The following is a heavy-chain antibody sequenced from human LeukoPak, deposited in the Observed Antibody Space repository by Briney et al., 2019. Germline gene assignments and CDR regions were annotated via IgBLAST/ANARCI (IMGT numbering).Heavy chain of an antibody. D-gene: IGHD1-26*01. J-gene: IGHJ4*02. CDR2: MFYSGGT. CDR3: ARGTWELLGGFDY. CDR1: GVSISTYY. Sequence: SETLSLTYTVSGVSISTYYWTWIRKPPGKGLEWIGYMFYSGGTEYNPSLYSRVTISVDTSKNQFSLKLRSVTAADTALYYCARGTWELLGGFDYWGQGILVTVSS. V-gene: IGHV4-59*01.